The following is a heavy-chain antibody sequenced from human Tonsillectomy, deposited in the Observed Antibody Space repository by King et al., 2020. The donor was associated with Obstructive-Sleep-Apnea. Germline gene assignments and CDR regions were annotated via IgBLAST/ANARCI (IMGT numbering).Heavy chain of an antibody. CDR2: ISSDGSNE. D-gene: IGHD6-25*01. Sequence: VQLVESGGGVVQPGNPLRLSCAASAFTFSNFAMHWVRQPPGKGLEWVAVISSDGSNEYYADSVKARFSISRDNSKSTLYLQMKSLRDDDTAVYYCARWFTSAAGLDYWGQGTLVTVSS. J-gene: IGHJ4*02. CDR3: ARWFTSAAGLDY. CDR1: AFTFSNFA. V-gene: IGHV3-30*04.